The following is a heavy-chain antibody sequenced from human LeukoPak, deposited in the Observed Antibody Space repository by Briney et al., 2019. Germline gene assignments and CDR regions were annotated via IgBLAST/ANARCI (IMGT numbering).Heavy chain of an antibody. D-gene: IGHD5-24*01. CDR1: GGSISGYY. CDR2: IYTSGNT. CDR3: ARAVREMTTGDYFNY. V-gene: IGHV4-4*07. J-gene: IGHJ4*02. Sequence: SETLSLTCTVSGGSISGYYWSWIRQPAGKGLEWIGRIYTSGNTNYNPSLKSRLTMSVDTSKNQFSLELSSVTAADTAVYYCARAVREMTTGDYFNYWGQGTLVTVSP.